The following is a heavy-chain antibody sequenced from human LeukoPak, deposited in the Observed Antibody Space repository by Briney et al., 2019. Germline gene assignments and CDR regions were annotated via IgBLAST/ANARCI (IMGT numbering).Heavy chain of an antibody. CDR2: IRYDGSTK. CDR1: GFSFSSLG. CDR3: AKDYNNGFDY. J-gene: IGHJ4*02. D-gene: IGHD1-14*01. V-gene: IGHV3-30*02. Sequence: GGSLRLSCAASGFSFSSLGMHWVRQAPGKGLEWVTFIRYDGSTKSYADSVKGRFTIARDNSKNTLYLQMNSLRAEDTAVYFCAKDYNNGFDYWGQGALVTVSS.